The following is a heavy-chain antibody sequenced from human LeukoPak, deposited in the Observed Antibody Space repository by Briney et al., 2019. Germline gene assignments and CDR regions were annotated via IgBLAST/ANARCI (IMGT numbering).Heavy chain of an antibody. Sequence: GRSLRLSCAASGLTFSSYSMNWVRQAPGKGLEWLSYISSTSSAKYYADSLKGRFTISRDNAKNSLYLQMDSLRAEDTAVYYCARVIGSYGYSAYWGQGTLVTVSS. CDR1: GLTFSSYS. J-gene: IGHJ4*02. V-gene: IGHV3-48*04. D-gene: IGHD3-16*01. CDR2: ISSTSSAK. CDR3: ARVIGSYGYSAY.